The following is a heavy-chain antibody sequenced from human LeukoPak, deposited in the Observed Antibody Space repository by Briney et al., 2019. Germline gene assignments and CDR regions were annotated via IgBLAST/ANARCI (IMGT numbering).Heavy chain of an antibody. D-gene: IGHD2-2*01. Sequence: PGGSLRLSCAASGFTFSSYSMNWVRQAPGKGLEWVAVISYDGSNKYYADSVKGRFTISRDNSKNTLYLQMNSLRAEDTAVYYCARVPSAYQLLCGIDYWGQGTLVTVSS. CDR3: ARVPSAYQLLCGIDY. V-gene: IGHV3-30*03. CDR2: ISYDGSNK. J-gene: IGHJ4*02. CDR1: GFTFSSYS.